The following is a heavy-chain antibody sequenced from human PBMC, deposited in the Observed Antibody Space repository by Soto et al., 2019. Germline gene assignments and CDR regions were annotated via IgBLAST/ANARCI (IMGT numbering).Heavy chain of an antibody. D-gene: IGHD6-6*01. CDR2: IIPIFGTA. Sequence: ASVKVSCKASGGTFSSYAISWVRQAPGQGLEWMGGIIPIFGTANYAQKFQGRVTITADESTSTAYMELSSLRSEDTAVYYCARDQGPSSSSPYYYYGMDVWGQGTTVTVSS. CDR3: ARDQGPSSSSPYYYYGMDV. J-gene: IGHJ6*02. V-gene: IGHV1-69*13. CDR1: GGTFSSYA.